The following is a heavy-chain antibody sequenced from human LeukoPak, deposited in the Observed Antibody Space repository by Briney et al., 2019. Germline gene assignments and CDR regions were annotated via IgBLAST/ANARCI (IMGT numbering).Heavy chain of an antibody. D-gene: IGHD6-13*01. CDR3: ARQVPYSSSWSGHWFDP. V-gene: IGHV4-61*02. Sequence: PSQTLSLTCTVSGGSISSGSYYWSWIRQPAGKGLEWIGRIYTSGSTYYNPSLKSRVTISVDTSKNQFSLKLSSVTAADTAVYYCARQVPYSSSWSGHWFDPWGQGTLVTVSS. CDR1: GGSISSGSYY. J-gene: IGHJ5*02. CDR2: IYTSGST.